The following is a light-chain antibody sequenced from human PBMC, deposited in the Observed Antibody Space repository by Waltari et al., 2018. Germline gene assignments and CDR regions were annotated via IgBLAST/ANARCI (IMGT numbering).Light chain of an antibody. J-gene: IGLJ3*02. CDR3: SSYTSSITVM. Sequence: QSALTQPASVSGSPGQSIPIPCTGTSSDVGAYDFVAWYQQHPGKAPKLMMYDVSNRPSGVSNRFSGSKSGNTASLTISGLQAEDEADYYCSSYTSSITVMFGGGTKVTVL. V-gene: IGLV2-14*01. CDR1: SSDVGAYDF. CDR2: DVS.